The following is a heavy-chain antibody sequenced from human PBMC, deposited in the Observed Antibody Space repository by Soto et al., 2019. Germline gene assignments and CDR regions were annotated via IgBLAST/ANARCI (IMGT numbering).Heavy chain of an antibody. Sequence: QVQLVESGGGVVQPGRSLRLSCAASGFTLSNYGMHWVRQAPGKGLERVAVISYDGSNRYYTDSVKGRFTISRDNSKNTLSLQMNSLRAEDTAVYYCAKESRGDGFWSGYYNYYGMDVWGQGTTVAVSS. V-gene: IGHV3-30*18. CDR1: GFTLSNYG. J-gene: IGHJ6*02. D-gene: IGHD3-3*01. CDR2: ISYDGSNR. CDR3: AKESRGDGFWSGYYNYYGMDV.